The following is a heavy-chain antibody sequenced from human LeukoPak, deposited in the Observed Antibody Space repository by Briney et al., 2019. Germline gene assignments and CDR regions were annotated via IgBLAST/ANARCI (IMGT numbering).Heavy chain of an antibody. CDR2: IRYDGSSK. CDR3: ARARSSYGYGDAFDI. V-gene: IGHV3-30*02. Sequence: GGSLRLSCAASGFTFSSYSMYWVRQAPGKGLEWVAFIRYDGSSKYYADSVKGRFTISRDNSKNTLYLQMNSLRAEDTAVYYCARARSSYGYGDAFDIWGQGTMVTVSS. J-gene: IGHJ3*02. D-gene: IGHD5-18*01. CDR1: GFTFSSYS.